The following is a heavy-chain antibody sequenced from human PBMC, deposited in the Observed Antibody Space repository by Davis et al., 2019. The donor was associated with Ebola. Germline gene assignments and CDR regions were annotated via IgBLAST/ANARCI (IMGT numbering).Heavy chain of an antibody. J-gene: IGHJ6*02. CDR3: AREDYYDSYYGQDHYGMDV. CDR2: ISAYNGNT. D-gene: IGHD3-22*01. CDR1: GYTFTSYG. V-gene: IGHV1-18*01. Sequence: ASVKVSCKASGYTFTSYGISWVRQAPGQGLEWMGWISAYNGNTNYAQKLQGRVTMTTDTSTSTAYMELRSLRSDDTAVYYCAREDYYDSYYGQDHYGMDVWGQGTTVTVSS.